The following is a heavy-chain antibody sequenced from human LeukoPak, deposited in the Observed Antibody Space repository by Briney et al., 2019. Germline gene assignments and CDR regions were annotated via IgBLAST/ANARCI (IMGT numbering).Heavy chain of an antibody. CDR2: INSDGSST. CDR1: GFTFSSYW. Sequence: PGESLRLSCAASGFTFSSYWMHWVRQAPGKGLVWVSRINSDGSSTSYADSVKGRFTISRDNAKNTLYLQMNSLRAEDTAVYYCARGYCSSTSCPKAYYFDYWGQGTLVTVSS. J-gene: IGHJ4*02. D-gene: IGHD2-2*01. V-gene: IGHV3-74*01. CDR3: ARGYCSSTSCPKAYYFDY.